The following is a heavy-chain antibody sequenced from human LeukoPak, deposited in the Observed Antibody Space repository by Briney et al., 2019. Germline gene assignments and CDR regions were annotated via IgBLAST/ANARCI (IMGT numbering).Heavy chain of an antibody. CDR1: GGSFSGYY. D-gene: IGHD6-13*01. CDR3: ARGLFRFGAAAGY. J-gene: IGHJ4*02. Sequence: PSETLSLTCAVYGGSFSGYYWSWIRQPPGKGLEWIGEINHSGSTNYNPSLKSRVTISVDTSKNQFSLKLSSVTAADTAVYYCARGLFRFGAAAGYWGQETLVTVSS. V-gene: IGHV4-34*01. CDR2: INHSGST.